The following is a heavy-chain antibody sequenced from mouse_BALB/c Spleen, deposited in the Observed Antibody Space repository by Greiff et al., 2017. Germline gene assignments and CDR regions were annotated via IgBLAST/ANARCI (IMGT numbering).Heavy chain of an antibody. CDR3: ARSGYYGSSLDY. J-gene: IGHJ2*01. CDR1: GFNIKDTY. Sequence: VQLQQSGAELVKPGASVKLSCTASGFNIKDTYMHWVKQRPEQGLEWIGRIDPANGNTKYDPKFQGKATITADTSSNTAYLQLSSLTSEDTAVYYCARSGYYGSSLDYWGQGTTLTVSA. CDR2: IDPANGNT. V-gene: IGHV14-3*02. D-gene: IGHD1-1*01.